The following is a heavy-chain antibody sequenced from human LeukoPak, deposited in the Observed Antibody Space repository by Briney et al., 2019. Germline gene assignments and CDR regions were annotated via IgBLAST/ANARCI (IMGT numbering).Heavy chain of an antibody. CDR1: GYSISSGYY. V-gene: IGHV4-38-2*02. CDR3: ARAGDYGDYGDFDY. Sequence: SETLSLTCTVSGYSISSGYYWGWIRQPPGKGLEWIGSIYHSGSTYYNPSLKSRVTISVDTSKNQFSLKLSSVTAADTAVYYCARAGDYGDYGDFDYWGQGTLVTVSS. D-gene: IGHD4-17*01. J-gene: IGHJ4*02. CDR2: IYHSGST.